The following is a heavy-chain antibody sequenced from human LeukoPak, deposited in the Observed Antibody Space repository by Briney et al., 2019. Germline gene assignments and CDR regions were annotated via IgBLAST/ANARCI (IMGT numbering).Heavy chain of an antibody. CDR1: GGSFSGYY. CDR2: INHSGST. Sequence: SETLSLTCAVYGGSFSGYYWSWIRQPPGKGLEWIGEINHSGSTNYNPSLKSRVTISVDTSKNQFSLKLSSVTAADTAVYYCARLGHSSWYFVSFAPWGQGTLVTVSS. D-gene: IGHD6-13*01. V-gene: IGHV4-34*01. CDR3: ARLGHSSWYFVSFAP. J-gene: IGHJ5*02.